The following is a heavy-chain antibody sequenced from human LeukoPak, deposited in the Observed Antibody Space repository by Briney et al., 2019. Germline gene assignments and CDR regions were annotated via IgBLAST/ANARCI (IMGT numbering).Heavy chain of an antibody. CDR3: ARVNSGWDLYYYYYMDV. Sequence: ASVKVSCKASGYTFTGYYMHWVRQAPGQGLEWMGWINPKSGGTNYAQKFQGRVTMTRDTSISTAYMELRRLRSDDTAVYYCARVNSGWDLYYYYYMDVWGKGTTVTVSS. J-gene: IGHJ6*03. CDR2: INPKSGGT. D-gene: IGHD6-19*01. CDR1: GYTFTGYY. V-gene: IGHV1-2*02.